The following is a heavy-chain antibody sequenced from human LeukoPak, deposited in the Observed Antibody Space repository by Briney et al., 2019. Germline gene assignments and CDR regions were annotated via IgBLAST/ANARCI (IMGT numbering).Heavy chain of an antibody. J-gene: IGHJ5*02. Sequence: SETLSLTGAGYGGSFSGYYWSWNRQPPGKGLEWIGEINHSGSTNYNPSLKSRVTISVDTSKNQFSLKLSSVTAADTAVYYCARGSVWAAGFDPWGQGTLVTVSS. CDR2: INHSGST. D-gene: IGHD6-13*01. V-gene: IGHV4-34*01. CDR3: ARGSVWAAGFDP. CDR1: GGSFSGYY.